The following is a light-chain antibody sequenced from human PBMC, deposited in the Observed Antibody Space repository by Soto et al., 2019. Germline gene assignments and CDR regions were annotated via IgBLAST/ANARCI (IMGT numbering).Light chain of an antibody. Sequence: ETVMTQSPATLSVSPGDRATLSCRASQSVSTNLAWYQQKPGQAPRLLIYGASNRASGVPARFSGSGSGTQFTLTISRLQSEDFAVYYCQQYNTWGTFGQGTKVEIK. CDR1: QSVSTN. J-gene: IGKJ1*01. V-gene: IGKV3-15*01. CDR3: QQYNTWGT. CDR2: GAS.